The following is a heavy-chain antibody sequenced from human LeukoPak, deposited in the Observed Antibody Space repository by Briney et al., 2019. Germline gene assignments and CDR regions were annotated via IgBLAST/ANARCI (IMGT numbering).Heavy chain of an antibody. CDR2: IKGDGSEI. D-gene: IGHD4-11*01. CDR3: AREGLPYSGDH. J-gene: IGHJ4*02. CDR1: GFSFSTYW. Sequence: GGSLRLSCAASGFSFSTYWVRWARQTPGKGLEWVANIKGDGSEINYVDSVKGRFTISRDNAKNSLSLQMNSLTADDTGVYYCAREGLPYSGDHWGQGTLVTVSS. V-gene: IGHV3-7*01.